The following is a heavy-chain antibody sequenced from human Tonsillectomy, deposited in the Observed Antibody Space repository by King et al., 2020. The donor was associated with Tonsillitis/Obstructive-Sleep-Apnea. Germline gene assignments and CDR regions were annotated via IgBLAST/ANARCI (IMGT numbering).Heavy chain of an antibody. CDR2: MSTNGRSI. V-gene: IGHV3-48*03. J-gene: IGHJ6*02. CDR3: ARRLPYFGRDV. Sequence: VQLVESGGSVVQPGGSLGLSCVTSGFTFSDYEVIWVRQPPGKGLELVSYMSTNGRSIHYADSVNGRFTISRDNAKKSLDLQMSSLRAEDTAVYYCARRLPYFGRDVGGQGTTVTVAS. CDR1: GFTFSDYE. D-gene: IGHD2-15*01.